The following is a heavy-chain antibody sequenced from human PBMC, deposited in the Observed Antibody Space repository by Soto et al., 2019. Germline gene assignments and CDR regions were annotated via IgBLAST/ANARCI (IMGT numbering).Heavy chain of an antibody. CDR2: IYYSGST. CDR1: GGSISSGGYY. V-gene: IGHV4-31*03. CDR3: AIYPGRGYSGYDLYGMDV. Sequence: QVQLQEAGPGLVKPSQTLSRTCTVSGGSISSGGYYWSWIRQHPGKGLEWIGYIYYSGSTYYNPSLKSRVTISGDTSKNHFSLKRSSVTAADTAVYYCAIYPGRGYSGYDLYGMDVWGQGTTVTVSS. J-gene: IGHJ6*02. D-gene: IGHD5-12*01.